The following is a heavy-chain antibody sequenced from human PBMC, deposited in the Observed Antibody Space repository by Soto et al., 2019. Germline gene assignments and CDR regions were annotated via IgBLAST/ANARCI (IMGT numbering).Heavy chain of an antibody. D-gene: IGHD3-10*01. J-gene: IGHJ4*02. V-gene: IGHV1-2*02. CDR2: MNPDSGVT. Sequence: ASVKVSCKTSGYTFADFYIHWVRQAPGQGLEWMGWMNPDSGVTDLAQKFRGRVTMARDTSTKTAYLALDRLTSEDNGVYYCARGGSMVTESYFGMWGQGTLVTVSS. CDR3: ARGGSMVTESYFGM. CDR1: GYTFADFY.